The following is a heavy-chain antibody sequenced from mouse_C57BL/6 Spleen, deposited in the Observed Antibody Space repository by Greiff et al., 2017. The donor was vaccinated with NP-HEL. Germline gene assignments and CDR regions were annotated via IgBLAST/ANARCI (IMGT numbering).Heavy chain of an antibody. CDR2: IYPRSGNT. Sequence: VQRVESGAELARPGASVKLSCKASGYTFTSYGISWVKQRTGQGLEWIGEIYPRSGNTYYNEKFKGKATLTADKSSSTAYMELRSRTSADAAVSFCARGELAGAMDYWGQGTSVTVSS. J-gene: IGHJ4*01. D-gene: IGHD4-1*01. V-gene: IGHV1-81*01. CDR1: GYTFTSYG. CDR3: ARGELAGAMDY.